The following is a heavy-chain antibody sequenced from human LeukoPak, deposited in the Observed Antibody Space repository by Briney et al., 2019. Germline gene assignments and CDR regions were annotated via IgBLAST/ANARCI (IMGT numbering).Heavy chain of an antibody. CDR1: GYSISSGYY. D-gene: IGHD1-26*01. CDR2: IYHSGST. V-gene: IGHV4-38-2*01. J-gene: IGHJ3*02. Sequence: SETLSLTCAVSGYSISSGYYWGWIRQPPAKGLEWIGSIYHSGSTYYNPSLKSRVTISVNTSKNQFSLKLSSVTAADTAVYYCASPSGSHPYAFDIWGQGTMVTVSS. CDR3: ASPSGSHPYAFDI.